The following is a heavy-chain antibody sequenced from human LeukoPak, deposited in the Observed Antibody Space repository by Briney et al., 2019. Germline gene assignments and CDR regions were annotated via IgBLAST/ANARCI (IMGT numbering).Heavy chain of an antibody. CDR1: GGSISSYY. CDR3: ASFQYSYGESWFDP. J-gene: IGHJ5*02. V-gene: IGHV4-59*01. D-gene: IGHD5-18*01. CDR2: IYYSGST. Sequence: PSETLSLTCTVSGGSISSYYWSWIRQHPGKGLEWIGYIYYSGSTNYNPSLKSRVTISVDTSKNQFSLKLSSVTAADTAVHYCASFQYSYGESWFDPWGQGTLVTVSS.